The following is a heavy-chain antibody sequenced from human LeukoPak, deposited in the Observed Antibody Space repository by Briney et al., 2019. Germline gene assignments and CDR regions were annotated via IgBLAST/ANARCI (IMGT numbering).Heavy chain of an antibody. CDR1: GGTFSNYA. J-gene: IGHJ1*01. CDR2: IIPIFGTA. D-gene: IGHD2-21*02. Sequence: ASVRVSCTASGGTFSNYAIIWVRQAPGQGLEWMGGIIPIFGTANYAQKFQGRVTITTDESTSTAYMELSSLRSEDTAVYYCARGIVAYCGGDWYSGPEEYFQHWGQGTLVTVSS. V-gene: IGHV1-69*05. CDR3: ARGIVAYCGGDWYSGPEEYFQH.